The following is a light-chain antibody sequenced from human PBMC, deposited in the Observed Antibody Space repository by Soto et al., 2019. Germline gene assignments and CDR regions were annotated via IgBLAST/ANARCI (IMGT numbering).Light chain of an antibody. Sequence: QSVLTQSPSASASLGDSVKLTCTLSSGHSSYAIAWHQQQPEKGPRYLMKLNSDGSHSKGDGIPDRFSGYSSGAERYLTISSRQSEDEADYSCQTGGTGIQVFGGGTKLTVL. CDR3: QTGGTGIQV. V-gene: IGLV4-69*01. J-gene: IGLJ2*01. CDR2: LNSDGSH. CDR1: SGHSSYA.